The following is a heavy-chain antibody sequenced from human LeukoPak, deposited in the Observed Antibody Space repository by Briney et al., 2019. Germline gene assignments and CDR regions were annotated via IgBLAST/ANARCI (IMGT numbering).Heavy chain of an antibody. CDR2: ILFDGSNK. CDR3: ARCDYPEEDFYYYMDV. CDR1: GFTFRSYG. J-gene: IGHJ6*03. Sequence: PGGSLRLSCETSGFTFRSYGMHWVRQAPGKGLEWVAFILFDGSNKYYVDSVKGRFTISRDNSENTLYLQMNSLRAEDTAVYYCARCDYPEEDFYYYMDVWGKGTTVTISS. V-gene: IGHV3-30*02. D-gene: IGHD4-11*01.